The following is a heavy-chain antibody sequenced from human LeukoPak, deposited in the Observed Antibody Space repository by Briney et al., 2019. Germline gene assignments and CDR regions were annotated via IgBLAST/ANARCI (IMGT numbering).Heavy chain of an antibody. CDR2: INHSGST. J-gene: IGHJ6*01. CDR1: GGSLRGYY. Sequence: SEPLSLTCAVYGGSLRGYYWSWIRQPPGKGLEWIGEINHSGSTTYNPSLTSRVTISVETSTTQFSLKLSSVTAPHTAACYCARVAPPTHYYNFWMYVWRQGPTVTFS. V-gene: IGHV4-34*01. CDR3: ARVAPPTHYYNFWMYV.